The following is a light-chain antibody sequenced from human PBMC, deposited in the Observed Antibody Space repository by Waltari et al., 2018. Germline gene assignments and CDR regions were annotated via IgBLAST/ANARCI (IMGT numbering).Light chain of an antibody. CDR1: NSNVGSNI. J-gene: IGLJ3*02. CDR2: STN. Sequence: QSVLIQPPSASGTPGQRVPISCSGSNSNVGSNIVNWYQHVPGTAPKLLIHSTNQRPSGVPDRFYGSKSGASASLAISGLQSEDEADYFCEAWDATLRVVVFGGGTRLTVL. CDR3: EAWDATLRVVV. V-gene: IGLV1-44*01.